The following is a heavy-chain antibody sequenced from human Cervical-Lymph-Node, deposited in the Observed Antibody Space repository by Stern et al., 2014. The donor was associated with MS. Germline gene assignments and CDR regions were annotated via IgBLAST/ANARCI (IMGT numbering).Heavy chain of an antibody. J-gene: IGHJ4*02. D-gene: IGHD6-19*01. CDR2: ISAGGDT. Sequence: QVQLVQSGAEVKKPGASVKVSCKTSGDSLTTYAMHWVRQAPGQRLEWLGWISAGGDTKYSQKFQGRVTITRDASASTAYMEVSGLKSEDTAIYYCASAGGWYEPDYWGQGTLVTVSS. V-gene: IGHV1-3*01. CDR3: ASAGGWYEPDY. CDR1: GDSLTTYA.